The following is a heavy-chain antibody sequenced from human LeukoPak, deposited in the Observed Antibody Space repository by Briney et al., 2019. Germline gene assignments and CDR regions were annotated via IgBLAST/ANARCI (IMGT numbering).Heavy chain of an antibody. CDR3: ASGGERYSSGWYGDY. CDR2: INPNSGGT. J-gene: IGHJ4*02. Sequence: ASVKVSCKASGYIFTGYYMHWVRQAPGQGLEWMGWINPNSGGTKYAQKFQGRVTMTRDTSISTAYMELSRLTSDDTAVYYCASGGERYSSGWYGDYWGQGTLVTVSS. D-gene: IGHD6-19*01. V-gene: IGHV1-2*02. CDR1: GYIFTGYY.